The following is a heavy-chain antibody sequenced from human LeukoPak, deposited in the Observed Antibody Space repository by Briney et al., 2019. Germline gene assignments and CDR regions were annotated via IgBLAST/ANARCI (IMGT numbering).Heavy chain of an antibody. CDR1: GFTFSSYA. J-gene: IGHJ4*02. V-gene: IGHV3-64*01. CDR2: ISSNGGST. CDR3: ARGTGATSY. Sequence: GGSLRLSCAASGFTFSSYAMHWVRQARGKGLEYVSAISSNGGSTYYANSVKGRFTISRDNSKNTLYLQMGSLRAEDMAVYYCARGTGATSYWGQGTLVTVSS. D-gene: IGHD1-26*01.